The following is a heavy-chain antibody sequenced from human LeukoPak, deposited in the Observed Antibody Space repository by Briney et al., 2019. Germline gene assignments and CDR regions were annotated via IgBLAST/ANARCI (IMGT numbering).Heavy chain of an antibody. CDR2: ISGSGGSK. CDR1: GFTFSSYA. CDR3: AKGEVLWFGELFPFRY. V-gene: IGHV3-23*01. Sequence: GGSLRLSCAASGFTFSSYAMRGVRPAPGKGLEWVSAISGSGGSKYYADSVKGRFTISRDNSKNTMYLQMNSLRAEDTAVYYCAKGEVLWFGELFPFRYWGQGTLVTVSS. D-gene: IGHD3-10*01. J-gene: IGHJ4*02.